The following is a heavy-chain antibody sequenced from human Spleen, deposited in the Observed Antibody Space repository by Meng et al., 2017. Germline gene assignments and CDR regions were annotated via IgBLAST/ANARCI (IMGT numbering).Heavy chain of an antibody. CDR3: AKDKGVYYGSGSYFDY. V-gene: IGHV3-9*03. CDR2: ISWNSGSI. Sequence: SLKISCAASGFTFDDYAMHWVRQAPGKGLEWVSGISWNSGSIGYADSVKGRFTISRDNAKNSLYLQMNSLRAEDMALYYCAKDKGVYYGSGSYFDYWGQGTLVTVSS. D-gene: IGHD3-10*01. J-gene: IGHJ4*02. CDR1: GFTFDDYA.